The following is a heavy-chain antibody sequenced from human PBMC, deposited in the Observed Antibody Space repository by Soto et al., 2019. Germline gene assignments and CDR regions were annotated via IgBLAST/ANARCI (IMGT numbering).Heavy chain of an antibody. CDR2: ITAYNGNT. Sequence: VQLVQSGAEVKKPGASVKVSCKASGYTFSNFGISWVRLAPGQGLEWMGWITAYNGNTHYAQNFQGRVTMTTDTSTSTAYMDLRSLRSDDKAIYYCARFGRGFSSAFDFDYWGQGTLVTVAS. D-gene: IGHD5-18*01. J-gene: IGHJ4*02. V-gene: IGHV1-18*01. CDR3: ARFGRGFSSAFDFDY. CDR1: GYTFSNFG.